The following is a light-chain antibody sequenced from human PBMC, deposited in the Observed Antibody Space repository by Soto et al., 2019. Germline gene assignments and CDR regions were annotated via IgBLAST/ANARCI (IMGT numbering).Light chain of an antibody. CDR1: QDITNY. V-gene: IGKV1-33*01. CDR2: DAS. Sequence: DIQMTQSPSSLSASVGDIVTITCQASQDITNYLNWYQQKPGKAPRLLLYDASSLETGVPSRFSGSGSGTDFTFTISSLQPEDIATYYCQHYDHLPITFGQGTRLE. J-gene: IGKJ5*01. CDR3: QHYDHLPIT.